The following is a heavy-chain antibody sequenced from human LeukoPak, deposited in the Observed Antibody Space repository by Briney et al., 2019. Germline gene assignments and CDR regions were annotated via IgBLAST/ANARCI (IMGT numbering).Heavy chain of an antibody. J-gene: IGHJ5*02. CDR2: INPNSGGT. CDR3: ARGEDIVVAPAGTFDP. Sequence: ASVKVSCKASGYTFTGYYMHWVRQAPGQGLEWMGWINPNSGGTNYAQKFQGWVTMTRDTSISTAYMELSRLRSDDTAVYYCARGEDIVVAPAGTFDPWGQGTLVTVSS. V-gene: IGHV1-2*04. D-gene: IGHD2-2*01. CDR1: GYTFTGYY.